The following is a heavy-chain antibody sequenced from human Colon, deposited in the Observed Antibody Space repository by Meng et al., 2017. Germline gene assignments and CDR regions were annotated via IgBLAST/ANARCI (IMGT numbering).Heavy chain of an antibody. D-gene: IGHD4-17*01. CDR1: GGSFSGFY. CDR3: ATGLRHGDWFDP. V-gene: IGHV4-34*01. CDR2: IDHFGIS. Sequence: QVQRQQGGARLLKPSETLPPPCAVSGGSFSGFYWSWIRQPPGKGLEWIGEIDHFGISNYNSSLKGRLTMSVDTSKKQISLTLTSVTAAYTAVYYCATGLRHGDWFDPWGPGTLVTVSS. J-gene: IGHJ5*02.